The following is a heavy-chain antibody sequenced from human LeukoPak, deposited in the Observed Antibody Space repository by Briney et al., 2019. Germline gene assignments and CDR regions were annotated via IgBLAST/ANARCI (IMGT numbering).Heavy chain of an antibody. V-gene: IGHV4-61*02. Sequence: SETLSLTCTVSGGSISSGSYYWSWIRQPAGKGLEWIGRIYTSGSTNYNPSLKSRVTISVDASKNQFSLKLSSVTAADTAVYYCARDGLLGAKAFDIWGQGTMVTVSS. D-gene: IGHD7-27*01. CDR1: GGSISSGSYY. CDR2: IYTSGST. J-gene: IGHJ3*02. CDR3: ARDGLLGAKAFDI.